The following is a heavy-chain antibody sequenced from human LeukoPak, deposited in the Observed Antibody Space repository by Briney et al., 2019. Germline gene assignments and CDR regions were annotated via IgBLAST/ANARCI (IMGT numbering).Heavy chain of an antibody. CDR1: GYTFTSHS. D-gene: IGHD2-15*01. J-gene: IGHJ6*02. CDR3: ARGYCSGGSCYLIPYYYYGMDV. CDR2: MNPNSGNT. Sequence: ASVKVSCKASGYTFTSHSINWVRQATGQGLEWMGWMNPNSGNTGYAQKFQGRVTMTRNTSISTAYMELSSLRSEDTAVYYCARGYCSGGSCYLIPYYYYGMDVWGQGTTVTVSS. V-gene: IGHV1-8*01.